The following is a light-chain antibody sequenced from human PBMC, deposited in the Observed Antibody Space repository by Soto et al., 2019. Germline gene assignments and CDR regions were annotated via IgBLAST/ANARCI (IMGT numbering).Light chain of an antibody. Sequence: AIQMTQSPSSLSASIGDRVTITCRASQGIGNDLGWYQQKPGKAPKLLIYGASRLQSGVPSRFSGSASGTDFTLTISSLQPEDFATYYCLQDYNYPLTFGGGTKVEIK. V-gene: IGKV1-6*01. CDR3: LQDYNYPLT. J-gene: IGKJ4*01. CDR1: QGIGND. CDR2: GAS.